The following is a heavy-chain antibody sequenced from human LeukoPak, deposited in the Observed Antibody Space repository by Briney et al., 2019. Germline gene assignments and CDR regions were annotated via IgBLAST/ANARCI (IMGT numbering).Heavy chain of an antibody. D-gene: IGHD5-12*01. V-gene: IGHV1-46*01. CDR1: GYTFTSYY. CDR3: ARGGDIVATNHFDY. CDR2: INPSGGNT. Sequence: EASVKVSCTASGYTFTSYYMHWVRQAPGQGLEWMGIINPSGGNTGYAQKFQGRVTITRNTSISTAYMELSSLRAEDTAVYYCARGGDIVATNHFDYWGQGTLVTVSS. J-gene: IGHJ4*02.